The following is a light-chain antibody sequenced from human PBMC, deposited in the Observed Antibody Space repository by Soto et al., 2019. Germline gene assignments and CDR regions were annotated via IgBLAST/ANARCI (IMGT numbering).Light chain of an antibody. CDR3: CSYAGVTTSKV. V-gene: IGLV2-23*02. J-gene: IGLJ1*01. CDR1: NSDVGSYTL. CDR2: EVT. Sequence: QSALTQPASVSGSPGQSITISCTGTNSDVGSYTLVSWYQQHPGKAPKLMIYEVTKRPSGVSNRFSASKTGNTASLTISGLQAEDEADYYCCSYAGVTTSKVFGTGTKLTVL.